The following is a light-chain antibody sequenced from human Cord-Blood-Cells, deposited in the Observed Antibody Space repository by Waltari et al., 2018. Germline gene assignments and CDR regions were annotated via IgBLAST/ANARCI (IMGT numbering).Light chain of an antibody. CDR1: SSDVGWYNL. CDR3: CSYAGSNWV. V-gene: IGLV2-23*01. Sequence: QSALTQPASVYGSPGQSITISCTGTSSDVGWYNLVSWYQQRPGKAPKLMIYEGSKRPSGVSNRFSGSKSGNTDSLTISGLQAEDEADYYCCSYAGSNWVFGGGTKLTVL. J-gene: IGLJ3*02. CDR2: EGS.